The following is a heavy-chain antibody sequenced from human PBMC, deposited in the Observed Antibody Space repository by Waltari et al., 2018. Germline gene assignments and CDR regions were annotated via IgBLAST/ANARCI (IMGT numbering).Heavy chain of an antibody. CDR2: ISGSGGST. J-gene: IGHJ2*01. CDR1: GFTFSSYA. Sequence: EVQLLESGGGLVQPGGSLRLSCAASGFTFSSYAMSWVRQAPGKGREWVSAISGSGGSTYYADSVKGRFTISRDNSKNTLYLQMNSLRAEDTAVYYCAKVDGDYDWYFDLWGRGTLVTVSS. D-gene: IGHD4-17*01. V-gene: IGHV3-23*01. CDR3: AKVDGDYDWYFDL.